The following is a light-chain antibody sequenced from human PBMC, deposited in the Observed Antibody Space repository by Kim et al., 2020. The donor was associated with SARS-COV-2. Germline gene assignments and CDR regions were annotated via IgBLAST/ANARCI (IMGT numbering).Light chain of an antibody. CDR3: AAWDDSLSGWV. J-gene: IGLJ3*02. CDR1: SSDVGGYNY. Sequence: QSALTQPASVSGSPGQSITISCTGTSSDVGGYNYVSWYQQHPGKAPKLMIYDVSNRPSGVSNRFSGSKSGTSASLAISGLRSEDEADYYCAAWDDSLSGWVFGGGTQLTVL. V-gene: IGLV2-14*03. CDR2: DVS.